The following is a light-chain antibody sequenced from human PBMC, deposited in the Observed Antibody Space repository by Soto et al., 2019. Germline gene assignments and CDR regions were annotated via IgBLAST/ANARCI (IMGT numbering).Light chain of an antibody. J-gene: IGKJ2*01. CDR3: QQYGSSPNT. V-gene: IGKV3-20*01. CDR1: QSVSSSY. CDR2: GAS. Sequence: EIVLTQSPGTLSLSPGERATLSCRASQSVSSSYLVWYQQKPGQAPRLLIYGASSRATGIPDRFSGSGSGTDFTLTISRLELEDFAVYYCQQYGSSPNTFGQGTKLEIK.